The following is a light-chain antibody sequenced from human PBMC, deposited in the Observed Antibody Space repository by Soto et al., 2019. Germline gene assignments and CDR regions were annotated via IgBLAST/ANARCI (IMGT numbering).Light chain of an antibody. CDR1: QDISTY. CDR3: QQINGYPLT. Sequence: DIQMTQSPSTLSASVGDRVTITCRASQDISTYLAWYQQKPGKAPKLLIYAASTLHTGVPSRFSGSGSGTEFTLTISSLQPEDFATFICQQINGYPLTFGGGTKVDIK. CDR2: AAS. J-gene: IGKJ4*01. V-gene: IGKV1-9*01.